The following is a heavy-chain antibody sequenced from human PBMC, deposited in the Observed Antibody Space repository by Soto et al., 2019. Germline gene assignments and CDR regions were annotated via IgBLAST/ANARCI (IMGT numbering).Heavy chain of an antibody. CDR3: TRGDSSSGRPRVDH. Sequence: QVQLQESGAGLVRPSETLSLTCTVSGGSIRSYDRSWIRQPPGKGLEWIGFILHSGSTDYNPSLKSRVTMSVDTSTSQSSMKLSTVTAADTAVYYCTRGDSSSGRPRVDHWGQGTLVTVSS. CDR1: GGSIRSYD. J-gene: IGHJ5*02. V-gene: IGHV4-59*01. CDR2: ILHSGST. D-gene: IGHD6-25*01.